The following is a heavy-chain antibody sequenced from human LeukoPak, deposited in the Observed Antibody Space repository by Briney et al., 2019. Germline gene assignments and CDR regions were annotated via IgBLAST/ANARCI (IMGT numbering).Heavy chain of an antibody. CDR2: IIPILGIA. Sequence: SVTVSCKASVCTLSSYAISWVRQAPGQGLEWMGRIIPILGIAKYAQKFQGRVTITADNSTITAYMELSRLTSQYTAVYYCARDVDGSGASCSADCWGHGTLVTVSS. D-gene: IGHD2-15*01. V-gene: IGHV1-69*04. CDR3: ARDVDGSGASCSADC. J-gene: IGHJ4*01. CDR1: VCTLSSYA.